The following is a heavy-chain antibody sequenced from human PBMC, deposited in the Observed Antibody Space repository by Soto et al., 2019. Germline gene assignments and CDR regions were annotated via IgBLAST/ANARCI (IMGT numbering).Heavy chain of an antibody. V-gene: IGHV4-30-4*01. Sequence: SETLSLTWTVSGGSIGSGDYYWSWIRQPPGKGLEWIGYIYYSGSTYYNPSLKSRVTISVDTSKNQFSLKLSSVTAADTAVYYCARAMVVTQNWFDPWGQGTLVTVSS. CDR1: GGSIGSGDYY. CDR3: ARAMVVTQNWFDP. J-gene: IGHJ5*02. D-gene: IGHD2-21*02. CDR2: IYYSGST.